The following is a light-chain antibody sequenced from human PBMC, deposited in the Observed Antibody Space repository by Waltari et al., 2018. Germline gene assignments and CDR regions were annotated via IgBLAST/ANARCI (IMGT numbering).Light chain of an antibody. CDR1: QNVKNN. J-gene: IGKJ5*01. Sequence: EIVMTQSPATLSVSPGERATISCRTSQNVKNNLAWYQQKPGQAPRLLIYGASTRATGIPARFSGSGSGTEFTLTISSVQSEDFAVYYCQQYDNWPPITFGQGTRLEIK. V-gene: IGKV3-15*01. CDR2: GAS. CDR3: QQYDNWPPIT.